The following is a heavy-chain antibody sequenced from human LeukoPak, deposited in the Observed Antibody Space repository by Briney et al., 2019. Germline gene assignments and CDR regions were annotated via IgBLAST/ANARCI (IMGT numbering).Heavy chain of an antibody. V-gene: IGHV3-15*01. Sequence: GGSLRLSCAASGFTFSNAWMSWVRQTPGKGLEWVGRIKSKTDGGTTDYVAPVKGRFTISRDDSKNTLYLQMNSLKSEDTAVYYCATDYGSGSYRYFNYWGQGTLVTVSS. CDR3: ATDYGSGSYRYFNY. CDR2: IKSKTDGGTT. D-gene: IGHD3-10*01. J-gene: IGHJ4*02. CDR1: GFTFSNAW.